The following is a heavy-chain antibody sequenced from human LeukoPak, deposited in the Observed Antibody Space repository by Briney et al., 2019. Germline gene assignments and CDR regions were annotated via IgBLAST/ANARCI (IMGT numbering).Heavy chain of an antibody. CDR1: GGSISSSSYY. CDR3: TTLGEMATIGGDY. Sequence: PSETLSLTCTVSGGSISSSSYYWGWIRQPPGKGLEWIGSIYYSGSTYYNPSLKSRVTISVDTSKNQFSLKLSSVTAADTAVYYCTTLGEMATIGGDYWGQGTLVTVSS. D-gene: IGHD5-24*01. CDR2: IYYSGST. V-gene: IGHV4-39*07. J-gene: IGHJ4*02.